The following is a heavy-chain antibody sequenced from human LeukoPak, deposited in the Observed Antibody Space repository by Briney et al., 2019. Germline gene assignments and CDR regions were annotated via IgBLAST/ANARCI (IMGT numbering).Heavy chain of an antibody. V-gene: IGHV1-2*02. CDR1: GYTFTGYY. CDR2: INPNSGGT. J-gene: IGHJ4*02. Sequence: ASVKVSCKASGYTFTGYYMHWVRQAPGQGLEWMGWINPNSGGTNYAQKFQGRVTMTRGTSISTAYMELSRLRSDDTAVYYCARDKGYCSGGSCYYGDYWGQGTLVTVSS. D-gene: IGHD2-15*01. CDR3: ARDKGYCSGGSCYYGDY.